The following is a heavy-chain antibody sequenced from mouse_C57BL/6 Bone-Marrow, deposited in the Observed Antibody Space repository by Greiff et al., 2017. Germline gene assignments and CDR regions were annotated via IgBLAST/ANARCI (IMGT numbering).Heavy chain of an antibody. D-gene: IGHD1-1*01. CDR2: IDPEDGET. J-gene: IGHJ2*01. CDR1: GFNIKDYY. Sequence: LVESGAELVKPGASVKLSCTASGFNIKDYYIHWVKQRTEQGLEWIGRIDPEDGETKSAPKFQDKATITADPSSNTAYLQLSSLTSEDTAVYYCTRTHSYYGTNYWGQGTTLTVTA. CDR3: TRTHSYYGTNY. V-gene: IGHV14-2*01.